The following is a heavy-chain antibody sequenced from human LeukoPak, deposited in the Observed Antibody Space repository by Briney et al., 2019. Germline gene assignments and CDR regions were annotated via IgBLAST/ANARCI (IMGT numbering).Heavy chain of an antibody. D-gene: IGHD5-12*01. CDR3: ARDRSSLYNGNYAF. V-gene: IGHV1-2*02. J-gene: IGHJ4*02. CDR2: MNPSTGDT. CDR1: GYTFTGYY. Sequence: GASVKVSCKASGYTFTGYYMHWVRQAPGQGLEWLGWMNPSTGDTKYAQNFQGRVIMTRDTSISTAYMELSRLRSDDTAVFYCARDRSSLYNGNYAFWGQGTLVTVSS.